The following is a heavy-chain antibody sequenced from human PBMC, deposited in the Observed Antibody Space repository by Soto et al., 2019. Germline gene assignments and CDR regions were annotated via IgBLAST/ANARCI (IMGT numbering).Heavy chain of an antibody. CDR1: GYTFTGYY. CDR2: INPNSGGT. J-gene: IGHJ6*02. D-gene: IGHD6-13*01. Sequence: ASVKVSCKASGYTFTGYYMHWVRQAPGQGLEWMGWINPNSGGTNYAQKFQGRVTMTRDTSISTAYMELSRLRSGDTAVYYCARDDSSSWFSSYYYGMDVWGQGTTVTVSS. CDR3: ARDDSSSWFSSYYYGMDV. V-gene: IGHV1-2*02.